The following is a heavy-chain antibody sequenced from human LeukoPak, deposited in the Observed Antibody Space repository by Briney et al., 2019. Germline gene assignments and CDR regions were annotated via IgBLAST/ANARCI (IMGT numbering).Heavy chain of an antibody. Sequence: SSETLSLTCAVYGGSFSGYYWSWIRQPAGKGLEWIGRIYTSGSTNYNPSLKSRVTMSVDTSKNQFSLKLSSVTAADTAVYYCAREPTKFRRLRTWYFDLWGRGTLVTVSS. CDR3: AREPTKFRRLRTWYFDL. V-gene: IGHV4-4*07. J-gene: IGHJ2*01. CDR1: GGSFSGYY. D-gene: IGHD5-24*01. CDR2: IYTSGST.